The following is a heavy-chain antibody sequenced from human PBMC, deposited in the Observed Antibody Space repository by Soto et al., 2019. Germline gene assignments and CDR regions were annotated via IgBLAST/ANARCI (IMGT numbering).Heavy chain of an antibody. Sequence: GGSLRLSCVASGFNFTDYVIHWVRQAPGRGREWVAFMSFDAANEFYADFAKGRFTLSRDNSKHTLLLQMKGLRLDDSGVYVCAGGRFYHIRGYVYGMDVWGQVTTVTLS. CDR3: AGGRFYHIRGYVYGMDV. CDR1: GFNFTDYV. D-gene: IGHD2-15*01. CDR2: MSFDAANE. J-gene: IGHJ6*02. V-gene: IGHV3-30-3*01.